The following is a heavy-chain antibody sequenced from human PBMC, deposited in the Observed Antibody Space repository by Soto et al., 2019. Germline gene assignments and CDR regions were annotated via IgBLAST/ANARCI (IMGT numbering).Heavy chain of an antibody. CDR1: GFTFSSYE. CDR3: ARDQAGYSGWLPVDY. Sequence: PGGSLRLSCAASGFTFSSYEMNWVRQAPGKGLELVSYISSSGSTIYYADSVKGRFTISRDNAKNSLYLQMNSLRAEDTAVYYCARDQAGYSGWLPVDYWGQGTLVTVSS. J-gene: IGHJ4*02. D-gene: IGHD6-19*01. V-gene: IGHV3-48*03. CDR2: ISSSGSTI.